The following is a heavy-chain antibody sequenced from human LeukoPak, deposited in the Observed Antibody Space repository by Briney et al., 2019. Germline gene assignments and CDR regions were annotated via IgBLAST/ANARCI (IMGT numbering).Heavy chain of an antibody. CDR3: AKDDTYDSSGYREFAFDI. V-gene: IGHV3-23*01. Sequence: PGGSLRLSCAASGFTFNSYAMNWVRQAPGKGLEWVSTISSSGNNTYYTDSVKGRFTISRDNSKNTLYLQMNSLRAEDTAVYYCAKDDTYDSSGYREFAFDIWGQGTMVTVSS. CDR2: ISSSGNNT. D-gene: IGHD3-22*01. CDR1: GFTFNSYA. J-gene: IGHJ3*02.